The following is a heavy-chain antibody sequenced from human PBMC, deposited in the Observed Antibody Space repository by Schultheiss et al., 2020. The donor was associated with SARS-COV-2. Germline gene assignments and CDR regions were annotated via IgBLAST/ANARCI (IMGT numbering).Heavy chain of an antibody. CDR1: GGSISSYY. J-gene: IGHJ6*03. V-gene: IGHV4-59*12. CDR2: IYYSGST. D-gene: IGHD3-10*01. CDR3: ARVRGGGSGSYYSPHSRYHYYYMDV. Sequence: SETLSLTRTVSGGSISSYYWSWIRQPPGKGLEWIGYIYYSGSTYYNPSLKSRVTISVDTSKNQFSLKLSSVTAADTAVYYCARVRGGGSGSYYSPHSRYHYYYMDVWGKGTTVTVSS.